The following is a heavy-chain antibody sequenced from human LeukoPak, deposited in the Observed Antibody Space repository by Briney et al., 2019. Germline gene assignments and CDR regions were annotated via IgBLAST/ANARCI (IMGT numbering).Heavy chain of an antibody. CDR3: ASIDLDS. CDR2: EDGEA. CDR1: GYTLSELS. Sequence: ASVTVSCKVSGYTLSELSIHWVRQAPGKGLEWMGGEDGEAIYAQKFQGSVTMTEDTSTDTAYMDLSSLISEDTAVYYCASIDLDSWGQGTLVTVSS. J-gene: IGHJ4*02. D-gene: IGHD3-22*01. V-gene: IGHV1-24*01.